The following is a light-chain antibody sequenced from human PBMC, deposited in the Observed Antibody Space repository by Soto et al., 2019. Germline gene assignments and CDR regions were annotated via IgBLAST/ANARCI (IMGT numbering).Light chain of an antibody. Sequence: EIVLTQSPATLSLSPGERATLSCRASQSVSSYLAWYQQKPGQAPRLLIYEASNRATGIPDRFSGSGSGTDFTLTISSLEPEDFAVYYCQQRSNWLTFGGGTKVEIK. CDR1: QSVSSY. CDR2: EAS. V-gene: IGKV3-11*01. CDR3: QQRSNWLT. J-gene: IGKJ4*01.